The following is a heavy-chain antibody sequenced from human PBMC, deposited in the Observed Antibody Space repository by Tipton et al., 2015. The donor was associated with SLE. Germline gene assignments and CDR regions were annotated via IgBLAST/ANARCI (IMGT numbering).Heavy chain of an antibody. J-gene: IGHJ2*01. V-gene: IGHV5-51*03. CDR1: GYSFTSYW. CDR2: IYPGDSDT. CDR3: ASRDSGSYQGLPHWYFDL. Sequence: QLVQSGAEVKKPGESLKISCKGSGYSFTSYWIGWVRQMPGKGLEWMGIIYPGDSDTRYSPSFQGQVTFSADKSISTAYLQWSSLKAPDTAMYYCASRDSGSYQGLPHWYFDLWGRGTLVTVSS. D-gene: IGHD1-26*01.